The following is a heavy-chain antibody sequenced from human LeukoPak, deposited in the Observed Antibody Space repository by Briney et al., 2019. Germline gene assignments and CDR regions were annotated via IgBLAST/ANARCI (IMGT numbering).Heavy chain of an antibody. CDR2: IYHSGST. D-gene: IGHD5-24*01. Sequence: SETLSLTCTVSGYSISSGYYWGWIRQPPGKGLEWIGSIYHSGSTYYNPSLKSRVTISVDTSKNQFSLKLSSVTAADTAVYYCARRSYNSPFRYWGQGTLVTVSS. J-gene: IGHJ4*02. CDR3: ARRSYNSPFRY. CDR1: GYSISSGYY. V-gene: IGHV4-38-2*02.